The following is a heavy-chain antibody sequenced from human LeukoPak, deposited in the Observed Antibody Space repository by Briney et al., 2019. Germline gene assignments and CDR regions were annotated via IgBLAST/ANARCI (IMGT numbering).Heavy chain of an antibody. CDR3: ARGPRYDFWSGYYAPRGMDV. CDR1: GGSFSGYY. J-gene: IGHJ6*02. Sequence: PSETLSLTCAVYGGSFSGYYWSWIRQPPGKGLEWIGEINHSGSTNYNPSLKSRVTISVDTSKNQFSLKLSSVTAADTAVYYCARGPRYDFWSGYYAPRGMDVWGQGTTVTVSS. CDR2: INHSGST. V-gene: IGHV4-34*01. D-gene: IGHD3-3*01.